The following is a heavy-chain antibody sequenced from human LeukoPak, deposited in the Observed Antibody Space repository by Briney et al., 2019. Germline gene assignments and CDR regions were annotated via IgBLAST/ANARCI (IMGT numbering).Heavy chain of an antibody. CDR3: AGHYYDSSRGFDL. V-gene: IGHV3-20*04. J-gene: IGHJ5*02. Sequence: GGSLRLSCAASGFKFDDYGMSWVRQAPGKGLEWVCDINWNGAWTGYADSVKGRFTISRDNAKNSLYLQMNSLRAEVTALYYCAGHYYDSSRGFDLWGQGTLVTVSA. CDR2: INWNGAWT. CDR1: GFKFDDYG. D-gene: IGHD3-22*01.